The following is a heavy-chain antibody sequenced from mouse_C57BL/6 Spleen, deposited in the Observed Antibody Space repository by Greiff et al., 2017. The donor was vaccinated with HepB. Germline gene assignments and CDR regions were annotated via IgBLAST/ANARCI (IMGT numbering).Heavy chain of an antibody. CDR1: GYAFSSSW. Sequence: QVQLQQSGPELVKPGASVKISCKASGYAFSSSWMNWVKQRPGKGLEWIGRIYPGDGDTNYNGKVKGKATLTADKSSSTAYMQLSSLTSEDSAVYFCAREGFTTVVGGFDYWGQGTTLTVSS. V-gene: IGHV1-82*01. J-gene: IGHJ2*01. CDR3: AREGFTTVVGGFDY. D-gene: IGHD1-1*01. CDR2: IYPGDGDT.